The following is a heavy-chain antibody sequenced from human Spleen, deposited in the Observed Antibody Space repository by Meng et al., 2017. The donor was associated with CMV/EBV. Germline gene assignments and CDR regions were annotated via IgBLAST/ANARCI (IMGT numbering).Heavy chain of an antibody. CDR3: ARVDIIIPAVLVPMYYYYGMDV. D-gene: IGHD3-3*01. CDR1: GYTFTDYA. Sequence: ASVKVSCKTSGYTFTDYAITWVRQAPGQGLEWMGWISAYNGNTNYAQKLQGRVTMTTDTSTSTAYMELRSLRSDDTAVYYCARVDIIIPAVLVPMYYYYGMDVWGHGTTVTVSS. CDR2: ISAYNGNT. V-gene: IGHV1-18*01. J-gene: IGHJ6*02.